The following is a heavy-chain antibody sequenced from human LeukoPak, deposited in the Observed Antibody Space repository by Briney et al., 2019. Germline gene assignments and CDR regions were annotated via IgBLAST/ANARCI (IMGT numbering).Heavy chain of an antibody. J-gene: IGHJ4*02. CDR1: GFTFSSYE. Sequence: QPGGSLRLSCAASGFTFSSYEMNWVRQAPGKGVEWGSYISSSGSTIYYADSVKGRFTTSRDNAKNSLYLQMNSLRAEDTAVYYCARERDTAMVFYFDYWGQGTLVTVSS. D-gene: IGHD5-18*01. V-gene: IGHV3-48*03. CDR3: ARERDTAMVFYFDY. CDR2: ISSSGSTI.